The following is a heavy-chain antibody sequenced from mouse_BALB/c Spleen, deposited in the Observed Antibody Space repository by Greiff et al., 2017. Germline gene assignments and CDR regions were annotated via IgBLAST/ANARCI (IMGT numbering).Heavy chain of an antibody. D-gene: IGHD2-4*01. J-gene: IGHJ3*01. CDR2: ISYDGSN. CDR3: ARGYYEFAY. Sequence: ESGPGLVKPSQSLSLTCSVTGYSITSGYYWNWIRQFPGNKLEWMGYISYDGSNNYNPSLKNRISITRDTSKNQFFLKLNSVTTEDTATYYCARGYYEFAYWGQGTLVTVSA. V-gene: IGHV3-6*02. CDR1: GYSITSGYY.